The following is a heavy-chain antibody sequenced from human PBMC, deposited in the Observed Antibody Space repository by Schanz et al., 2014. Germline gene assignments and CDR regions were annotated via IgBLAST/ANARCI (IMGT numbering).Heavy chain of an antibody. J-gene: IGHJ4*02. V-gene: IGHV3-NL1*01. CDR1: GFTFISYD. Sequence: ESGGGVVQPGRSLRLSCVASGFTFISYDIHWVRQAPGKGLEWVSLIDYAGSTNYADSVKGRMTVSRDTSKNALFLQMNNLRAEDTAVYYCASPPISVAGRLADYWGQGILVAVSS. D-gene: IGHD6-19*01. CDR2: IDYAGST. CDR3: ASPPISVAGRLADY.